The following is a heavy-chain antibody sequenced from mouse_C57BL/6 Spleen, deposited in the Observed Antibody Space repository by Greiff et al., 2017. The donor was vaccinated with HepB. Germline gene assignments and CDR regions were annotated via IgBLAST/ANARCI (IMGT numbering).Heavy chain of an antibody. CDR1: GFTFSDYY. Sequence: EVQVVESEGGLVQPGSSMKLSCTASGFTFSDYYMAWVRQVPEKGLEWVANINYDGSSTYYLDSLKSRFIISRDNAKNILYLQMSSLKSEDTATYYCAREERDYAMDYWGQGTSVTVSS. J-gene: IGHJ4*01. CDR3: AREERDYAMDY. V-gene: IGHV5-16*01. CDR2: INYDGSST.